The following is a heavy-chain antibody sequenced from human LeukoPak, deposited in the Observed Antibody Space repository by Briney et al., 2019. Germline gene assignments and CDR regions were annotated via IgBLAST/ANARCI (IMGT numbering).Heavy chain of an antibody. CDR1: GYTFTSYG. CDR2: ISAYNGNT. CDR3: ARDAYCSSTSCYYYYYGMDV. V-gene: IGHV1-18*01. D-gene: IGHD2-2*01. Sequence: GASVKVSCKASGYTFTSYGISWVRQAPGQGLEWMGWISAYNGNTNYAQKLQGRVTMTADTSTSTAYMELRSLRSDDTAVYYCARDAYCSSTSCYYYYYGMDVWGQGTTVTVSS. J-gene: IGHJ6*02.